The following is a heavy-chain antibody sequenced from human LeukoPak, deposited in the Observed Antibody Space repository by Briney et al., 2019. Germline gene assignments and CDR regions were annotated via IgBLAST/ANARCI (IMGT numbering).Heavy chain of an antibody. D-gene: IGHD6-13*01. J-gene: IGHJ3*02. CDR3: ASAGRVGDIFDI. V-gene: IGHV3-74*01. CDR2: INSGGSSI. CDR1: GFTFSSFW. Sequence: GGSLRLSCAASGFTFSSFWMYWVRQAPGKGLVWVSRINSGGSSIGYADSVKGRFTISRDNAKNTLSLQMDGLRAEDTAVYFCASAGRVGDIFDIWGQGTMVTVSS.